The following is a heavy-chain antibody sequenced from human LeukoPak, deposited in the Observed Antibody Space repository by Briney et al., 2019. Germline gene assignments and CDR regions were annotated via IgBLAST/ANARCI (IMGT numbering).Heavy chain of an antibody. J-gene: IGHJ2*01. V-gene: IGHV4-4*07. D-gene: IGHD2-21*02. CDR3: ARDSTASSPWYFVL. CDR2: MYITGNT. Sequence: SETLSLTCTVSGGSISSYYWSWIRQPAGKGLEWIGRMYITGNTNYNPSLKSRVTMSLDTSKNHFSLKLSSVTAADTAVYYCARDSTASSPWYFVLWGRGTLVTVSS. CDR1: GGSISSYY.